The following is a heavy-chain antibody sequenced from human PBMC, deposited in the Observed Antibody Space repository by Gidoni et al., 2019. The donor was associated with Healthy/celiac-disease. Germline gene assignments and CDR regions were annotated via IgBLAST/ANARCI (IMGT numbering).Heavy chain of an antibody. Sequence: QITLKESGPTLVKPTQTLTLTCTFSGFSLSTSGVGVGWIRQPPGKALEWLALIYWDDDKSYSPSLKSRLTITKDTSKNQVVLTMTNMDPVDTATYYCAHSCNYDSSGYYYFDYWGQGTLVTVSS. J-gene: IGHJ4*02. CDR2: IYWDDDK. V-gene: IGHV2-5*02. D-gene: IGHD3-22*01. CDR1: GFSLSTSGVG. CDR3: AHSCNYDSSGYYYFDY.